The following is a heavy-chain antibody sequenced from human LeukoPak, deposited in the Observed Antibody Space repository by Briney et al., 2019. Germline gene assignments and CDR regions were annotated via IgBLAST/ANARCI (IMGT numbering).Heavy chain of an antibody. Sequence: GGSLRLSCAASGFIFSNYGMNWVRQAPGKGLEWVAAISASGSATSYADSVRGRFTISRDNSKNTLYLQMNSLRAEDTAVYYCAKGDYVVYWGQGTLVTVSS. CDR2: ISASGSAT. CDR3: AKGDYVVY. CDR1: GFIFSNYG. J-gene: IGHJ4*02. V-gene: IGHV3-23*01.